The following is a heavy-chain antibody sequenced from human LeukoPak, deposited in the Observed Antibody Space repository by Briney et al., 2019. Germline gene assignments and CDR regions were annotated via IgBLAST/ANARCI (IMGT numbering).Heavy chain of an antibody. CDR2: ISSSSSYI. D-gene: IGHD2-21*01. J-gene: IGHJ4*02. CDR1: GFTFSSYS. Sequence: GGSLRLSCTASGFTFSSYSMNWVRQAPGKGLEWVSSISSSSSYIYYADSVKGRFTISRDNAKNSLYLQMNSLRAEDTAVYYCASFGISWRSSYWGQGTLVTVSS. CDR3: ASFGISWRSSY. V-gene: IGHV3-21*01.